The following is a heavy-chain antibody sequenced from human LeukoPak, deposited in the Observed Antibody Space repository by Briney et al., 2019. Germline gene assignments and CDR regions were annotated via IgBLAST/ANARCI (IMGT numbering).Heavy chain of an antibody. J-gene: IGHJ4*02. D-gene: IGHD3-3*01. V-gene: IGHV4-4*09. CDR3: AGKIFGVVHVDY. Sequence: HPSETLSLTCTVSGGSISSYYWSWIRQPPGKGLEWIGYIYTSGSTNYNPSLKSRVTISVDTSKNQFSLKLSSVTAADTAVYYCAGKIFGVVHVDYWGQGTLVTVSS. CDR1: GGSISSYY. CDR2: IYTSGST.